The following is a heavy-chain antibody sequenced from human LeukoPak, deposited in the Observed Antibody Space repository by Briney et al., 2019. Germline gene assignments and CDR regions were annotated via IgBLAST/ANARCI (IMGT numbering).Heavy chain of an antibody. CDR2: IRYDGDNK. Sequence: GGSLRLSCAASGFTFSSYDMHWVRQAPGKGLEWVSFIRYDGDNKYYADSVKGRFTISRDNSKNTLYLQMNSLRAEDTAIYYCVKDPLGGSRVEYWGQGILVTVSS. CDR1: GFTFSSYD. J-gene: IGHJ4*02. V-gene: IGHV3-30*02. CDR3: VKDPLGGSRVEY. D-gene: IGHD3-16*01.